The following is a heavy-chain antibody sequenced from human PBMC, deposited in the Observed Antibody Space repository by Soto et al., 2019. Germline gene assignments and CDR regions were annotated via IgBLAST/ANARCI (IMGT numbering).Heavy chain of an antibody. D-gene: IGHD5-12*01. J-gene: IGHJ4*02. CDR1: GFTFSSYW. CDR2: IKEDGSEK. V-gene: IGHV3-7*01. CDR3: ARGRFSGYDWGAVFMF. Sequence: EVQLVESGGGLVQPGGSLRLSCAASGFTFSSYWMNWVRQAPGKGLEWVANIKEDGSEKYFVDSVKGRFTISRDNAKNSLYLHMNSLRAEDTGVYYCARGRFSGYDWGAVFMFWGQGTLVTVSS.